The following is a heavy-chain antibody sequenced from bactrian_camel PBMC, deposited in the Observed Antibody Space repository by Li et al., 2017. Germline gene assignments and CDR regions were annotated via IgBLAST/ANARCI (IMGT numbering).Heavy chain of an antibody. CDR2: IDSGDGST. J-gene: IGHJ6*01. CDR1: RSTVSISR. Sequence: DVQLVESGGGSVQVGGTLRLSCLASRSTVSISRMAWFRQAPGKEREGVAAIDSGDGSTYYLNSVEGRFTISHDNAKNTLYLQMNSLKPEDTAIYYCAARGPYCYTKLSVRDFTYWGQGTQVTVS. D-gene: IGHD2*01. CDR3: AARGPYCYTKLSVRDFTY. V-gene: IGHV3S31*01.